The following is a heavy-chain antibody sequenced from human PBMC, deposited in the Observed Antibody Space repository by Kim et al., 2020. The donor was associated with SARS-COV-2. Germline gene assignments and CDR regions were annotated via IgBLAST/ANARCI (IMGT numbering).Heavy chain of an antibody. Sequence: SVKVSCKASGGTFSSYAISWVRQAPGQGLEWMGGIIPIFGTANYAQKFQGRVTITADKSTSTAYMELSSLRSEDTAVYYCARGRYSGYDPGDAFDIWGQGTIVTVSS. V-gene: IGHV1-69*06. CDR3: ARGRYSGYDPGDAFDI. CDR1: GGTFSSYA. J-gene: IGHJ3*02. CDR2: IIPIFGTA. D-gene: IGHD5-12*01.